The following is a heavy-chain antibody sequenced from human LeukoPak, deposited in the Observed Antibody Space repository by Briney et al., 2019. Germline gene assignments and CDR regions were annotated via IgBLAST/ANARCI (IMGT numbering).Heavy chain of an antibody. CDR1: GGSISTYF. CDR3: ARHEFDSGSLTYFDY. CDR2: VYYSGST. D-gene: IGHD3-10*01. V-gene: IGHV4-59*08. Sequence: SETLSLTCTVSGGSISTYFWSWIRQPPGKGLEWIGYVYYSGSTNYNPSLKSRVTISVDTSKNQFSLKLSAVTAADTAVYYCARHEFDSGSLTYFDYWGQGILVTVSS. J-gene: IGHJ4*02.